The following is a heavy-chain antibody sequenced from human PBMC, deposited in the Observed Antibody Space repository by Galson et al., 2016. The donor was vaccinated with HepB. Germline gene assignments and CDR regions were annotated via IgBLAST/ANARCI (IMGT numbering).Heavy chain of an antibody. CDR3: ARGSGPGAYDYYYHGLDV. CDR2: INHNGNT. CDR1: GGSFSGYY. V-gene: IGHV4-34*01. D-gene: IGHD3-10*01. J-gene: IGHJ6*02. Sequence: SETLSLTCGFYGGSFSGYYWNWIRQSPGKGLEWIGEINHNGNTNYNPSLKSRVTISVDTSKNQFSLKLSSVTAADTAVYYCARGSGPGAYDYYYHGLDVWGRGTTVTVSS.